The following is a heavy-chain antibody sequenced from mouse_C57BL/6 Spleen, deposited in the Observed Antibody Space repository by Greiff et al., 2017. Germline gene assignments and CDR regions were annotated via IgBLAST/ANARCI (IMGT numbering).Heavy chain of an antibody. CDR2: ISDGGSYT. Sequence: EVKLMESGGGLVKPGGSLKLSCAASGFTFSSYAMSWVRQTPEKRLEWVATISDGGSYTYYTDNVKGRFTISRDNAKNNLDLQMSQLKSEDTAMYYCARAYDYDGYFDYWGQGTTLTVSS. CDR3: ARAYDYDGYFDY. V-gene: IGHV5-4*03. CDR1: GFTFSSYA. J-gene: IGHJ2*01. D-gene: IGHD2-4*01.